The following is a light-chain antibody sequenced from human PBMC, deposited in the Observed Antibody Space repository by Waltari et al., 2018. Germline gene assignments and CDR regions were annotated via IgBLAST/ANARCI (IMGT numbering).Light chain of an antibody. Sequence: EILLTQSPATLSLSPGERATLSCGASQSVNSNYLAWYQQKPDMAPKLLIYYASSRDTGIPDGFTGSGSGTDFTLTISRREPEDFAVYYCQQHDSAPPWTFGQGTKVEIK. CDR2: YAS. CDR3: QQHDSAPPWT. CDR1: QSVNSNY. V-gene: IGKV3D-20*01. J-gene: IGKJ1*01.